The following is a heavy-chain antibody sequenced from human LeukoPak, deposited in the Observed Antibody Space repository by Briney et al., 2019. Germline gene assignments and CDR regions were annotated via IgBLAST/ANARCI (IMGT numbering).Heavy chain of an antibody. D-gene: IGHD3-22*01. V-gene: IGHV3-49*03. CDR3: TRALPPLKYYDSPWGAFDI. J-gene: IGHJ3*02. Sequence: GGSLRLSCTASGFTFGDYAMSWFRQAPGKGLEWVGFIRSKAYGGTTEYAASVKGRFTISRDDSKSIAYLQMNSLKTEDTAVYYCTRALPPLKYYDSPWGAFDIWGQGTMVTVSS. CDR1: GFTFGDYA. CDR2: IRSKAYGGTT.